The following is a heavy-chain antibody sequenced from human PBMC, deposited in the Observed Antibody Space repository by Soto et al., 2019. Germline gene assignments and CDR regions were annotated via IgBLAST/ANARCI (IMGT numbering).Heavy chain of an antibody. V-gene: IGHV3-30-3*01. CDR2: ISYDGSKK. J-gene: IGHJ4*01. Sequence: PVGALRVSCEVSGFTFRNYAMHWVRQAPGKGLEWVAVISYDGSKKYYAESVEGRLIISRDNSKNALYMQMNSLRDEDTAVYYCVRAPGSATVTASYVDYWGQGSLVTVSS. CDR3: VRAPGSATVTASYVDY. D-gene: IGHD4-17*01. CDR1: GFTFRNYA.